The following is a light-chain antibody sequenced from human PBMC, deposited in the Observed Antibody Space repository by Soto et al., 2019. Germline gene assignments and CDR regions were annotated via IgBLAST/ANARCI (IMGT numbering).Light chain of an antibody. J-gene: IGKJ5*01. CDR3: QQLNNYPPT. Sequence: DIPLSQSPSFLSASVGDSVTITCRASQGIFSYLAWYQQKPGKAPELLIYGASTLQSGVPSRFSGRGSGKEFTLTISNLQAEDVATYFCQQLNNYPPTFGQGTRLEIK. CDR2: GAS. V-gene: IGKV1-9*01. CDR1: QGIFSY.